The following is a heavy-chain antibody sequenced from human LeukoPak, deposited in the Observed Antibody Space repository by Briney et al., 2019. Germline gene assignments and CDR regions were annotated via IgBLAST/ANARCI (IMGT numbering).Heavy chain of an antibody. V-gene: IGHV3-30*02. D-gene: IGHD6-6*01. CDR3: AKARAYSSSYAPFDY. CDR1: GFTFSSYG. J-gene: IGHJ4*02. CDR2: IRYDGSNK. Sequence: GGSLRLSCAASGFTFSSYGMHWVRQAPGKGLEWVAFIRYDGSNKYYADSVKGRFTISRDNSKNTLYLQMNSLRAEDTAVYYCAKARAYSSSYAPFDYWGQGTLVTVSS.